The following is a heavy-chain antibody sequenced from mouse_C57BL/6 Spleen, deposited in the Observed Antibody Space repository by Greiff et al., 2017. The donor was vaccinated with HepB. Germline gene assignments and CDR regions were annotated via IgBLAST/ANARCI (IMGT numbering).Heavy chain of an antibody. V-gene: IGHV1-39*01. CDR1: GYSFTDYN. Sequence: VQLQQSGPELVKPGASVKMSCKASGYSFTDYNMHWVKQSNGKSLEWIGVINPNYGTTSYNQKFKGKATLTVDQYSSTAYMQLNSLTSEASAVYYCSSDGSSWYTDVWGTGTTFTVSS. D-gene: IGHD1-1*01. CDR2: INPNYGTT. J-gene: IGHJ1*03. CDR3: SSDGSSWYTDV.